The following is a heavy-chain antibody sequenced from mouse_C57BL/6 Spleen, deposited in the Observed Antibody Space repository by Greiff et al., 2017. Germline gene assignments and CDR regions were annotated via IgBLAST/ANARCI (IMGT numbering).Heavy chain of an antibody. D-gene: IGHD1-1*01. V-gene: IGHV5-4*01. CDR2: ISDGGSYT. Sequence: EVQVVESGGGLVKPGGSLKLSCAASGFPFSSYAMSWVRQTPEKRLEWVATISDGGSYTYYPDNVKGRFTISRDNARNNLYLQMSHLKSEDTAMYYCARDDYYGSSHYYAMDYWGQGTSVTVSS. CDR1: GFPFSSYA. J-gene: IGHJ4*01. CDR3: ARDDYYGSSHYYAMDY.